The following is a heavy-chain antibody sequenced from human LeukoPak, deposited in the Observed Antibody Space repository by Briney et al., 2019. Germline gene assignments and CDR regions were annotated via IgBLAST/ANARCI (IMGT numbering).Heavy chain of an antibody. Sequence: GGSLRLSCAASGFIFTNYIMSWVRQAPGKGLEWVASIKHDGSVKYYVDSVRGRFTISRDNTMNSLYLQMSSLRAEDTAVYYCATDRGWRTSGYYLYYFEYWGQGTLVTYSS. V-gene: IGHV3-7*01. CDR2: IKHDGSVK. J-gene: IGHJ4*02. CDR1: GFIFTNYI. D-gene: IGHD3-3*01. CDR3: ATDRGWRTSGYYLYYFEY.